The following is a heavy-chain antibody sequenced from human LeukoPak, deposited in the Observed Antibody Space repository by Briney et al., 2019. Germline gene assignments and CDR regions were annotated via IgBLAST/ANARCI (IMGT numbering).Heavy chain of an antibody. CDR1: GFTFSDYY. CDR2: ISSSSSYI. J-gene: IGHJ4*02. D-gene: IGHD2-2*02. Sequence: GGSLRLSCAASGFTFSDYYMSWIRQAPGKGLEWVSSISSSSSYIYYADSVKGRFTISRDNAKNSLYLQMNSLRAEDTAVYYCARGHGLVPAAIIGWGQGTLVTVSS. CDR3: ARGHGLVPAAIIG. V-gene: IGHV3-11*06.